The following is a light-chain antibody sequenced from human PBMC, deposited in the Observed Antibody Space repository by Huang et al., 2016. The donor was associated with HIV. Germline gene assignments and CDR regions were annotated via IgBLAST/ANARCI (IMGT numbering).Light chain of an antibody. CDR3: QQSFSSQWT. CDR1: QNINTY. CDR2: GAS. V-gene: IGKV1-39*01. J-gene: IGKJ1*01. Sequence: DIQMTQSPSSLSAAVGDRVTITCRASQNINTYLNWYQQKPGKAPKLLIYGASNLESGVPSRFSGSGSGTHFTLTISSLQSGDFATYYCQQSFSSQWTFGQGTKVEV.